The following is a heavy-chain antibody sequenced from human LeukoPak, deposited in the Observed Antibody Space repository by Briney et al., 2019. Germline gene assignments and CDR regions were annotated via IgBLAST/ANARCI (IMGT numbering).Heavy chain of an antibody. CDR2: INPNSGGT. CDR1: GYTFTGYY. V-gene: IGHV1-2*02. Sequence: ASVKVSCKASGYTFTGYYMHWVRQAPGQGLEWMGWINPNSGGTNYAQKFQGRVTMTRDTSISTAYMEPSRLRSDDTAVYYCARGMYYDILTGYDRWGQGTLVTVSS. D-gene: IGHD3-9*01. J-gene: IGHJ4*02. CDR3: ARGMYYDILTGYDR.